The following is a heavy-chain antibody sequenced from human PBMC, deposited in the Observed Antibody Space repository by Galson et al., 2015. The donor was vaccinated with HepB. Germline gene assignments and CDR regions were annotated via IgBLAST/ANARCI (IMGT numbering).Heavy chain of an antibody. CDR2: IYTSGST. CDR3: AREPWRVAVAALYDAFDI. J-gene: IGHJ3*02. Sequence: SETLSLTCTVSGGSISSYYWSWIRQPAGKGLEWIGRIYTSGSTNYNPSLKSRVTMSVDTSKNQFSLKLSPVTAADTAVYYCAREPWRVAVAALYDAFDIWGQGTMVTVSS. D-gene: IGHD6-19*01. CDR1: GGSISSYY. V-gene: IGHV4-4*07.